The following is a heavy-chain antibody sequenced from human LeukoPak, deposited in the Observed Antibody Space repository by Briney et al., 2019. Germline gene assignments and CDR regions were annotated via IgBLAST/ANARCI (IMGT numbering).Heavy chain of an antibody. CDR3: ARVIEYSGRFDP. Sequence: QPSETLSLTCIVSGVSISGGDYWSWIRQHPGKGLEWIGYILYRGNTYYSPSLKSRVSMSIDTSKNQFSLMLSSVTAADTAVYYCARVIEYSGRFDPWGQGTLVTVSS. V-gene: IGHV4-31*03. J-gene: IGHJ5*02. CDR2: ILYRGNT. D-gene: IGHD1-26*01. CDR1: GVSISGGDY.